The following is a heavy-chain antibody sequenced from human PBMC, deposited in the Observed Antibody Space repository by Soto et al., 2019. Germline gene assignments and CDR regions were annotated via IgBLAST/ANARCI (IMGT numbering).Heavy chain of an antibody. J-gene: IGHJ6*02. Sequence: PSETLSLTCTVSGGSISSYYWSWIRQPPGKGLEWIGYIYYSGSTNYNPSLKSRVTISVDTSKNQFSLKLGSVTAADTAVYYCARDLLGYCSGNSCYDYYGMDVWGQGTTVTVSS. CDR1: GGSISSYY. CDR2: IYYSGST. V-gene: IGHV4-59*01. D-gene: IGHD2-15*01. CDR3: ARDLLGYCSGNSCYDYYGMDV.